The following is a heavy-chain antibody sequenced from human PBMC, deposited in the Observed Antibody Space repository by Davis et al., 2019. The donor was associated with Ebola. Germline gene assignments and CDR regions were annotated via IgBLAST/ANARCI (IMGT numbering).Heavy chain of an antibody. CDR3: ARYYDFWSGYYSRPNGMDV. D-gene: IGHD3-3*01. CDR1: GYTFTNYG. Sequence: ASVKVSCKASGYTFTNYGITWVRQAPGQGLEWMGWINPHNGNTNYAQNVQGRVIMTSDTATTTAYMEVGSLRSDDTAVYYCARYYDFWSGYYSRPNGMDVWGKGTTVTVSS. J-gene: IGHJ6*04. V-gene: IGHV1-18*04. CDR2: INPHNGNT.